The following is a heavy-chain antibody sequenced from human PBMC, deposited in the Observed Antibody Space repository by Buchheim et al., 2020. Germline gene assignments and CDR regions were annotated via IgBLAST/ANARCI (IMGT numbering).Heavy chain of an antibody. Sequence: QVQLVQSGAEVKKPGSSVKVSCKASGGTFSSYTISWVRQAPGQGLEWMGRIIPILGIANYAQKFQGRVTITADKSTSTAYMELSSLRSGDTAVYYCARGGRDYYDSSGYYYEFDYWGQGTL. J-gene: IGHJ4*02. CDR1: GGTFSSYT. CDR2: IIPILGIA. V-gene: IGHV1-69*02. CDR3: ARGGRDYYDSSGYYYEFDY. D-gene: IGHD3-22*01.